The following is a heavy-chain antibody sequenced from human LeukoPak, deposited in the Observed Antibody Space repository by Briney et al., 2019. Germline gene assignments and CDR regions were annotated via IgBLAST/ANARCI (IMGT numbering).Heavy chain of an antibody. CDR1: GFTFSSYA. Sequence: PGGSLRLSCAASGFTFSSYAMHWVRQAPGKGLEYVSAISSNGGSTYYANSVKGRFTISRDNAKNSLYLQMNSLRAEDTAVFYCARDQGYFYGSGTYYYMDVWGKGTTVTVSS. CDR2: ISSNGGST. V-gene: IGHV3-64*01. CDR3: ARDQGYFYGSGTYYYMDV. D-gene: IGHD3-10*01. J-gene: IGHJ6*03.